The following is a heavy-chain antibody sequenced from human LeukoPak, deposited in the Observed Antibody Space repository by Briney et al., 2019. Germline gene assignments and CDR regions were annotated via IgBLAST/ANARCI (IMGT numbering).Heavy chain of an antibody. CDR2: IYYSGSP. J-gene: IGHJ6*02. D-gene: IGHD4-17*01. Sequence: SETLSLTCTVSSGSISSSNHYWGWIRQPPGKGLEWIGSIYYSGSPYYNPSLKSRATISMDTSKNQFSLKLSSVTAADTAVYYCARDGTTVTNPPVDVWGQGTTVTVSS. CDR3: ARDGTTVTNPPVDV. V-gene: IGHV4-39*07. CDR1: SGSISSSNHY.